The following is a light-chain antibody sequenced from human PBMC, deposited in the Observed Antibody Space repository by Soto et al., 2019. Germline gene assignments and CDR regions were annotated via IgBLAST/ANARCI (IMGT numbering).Light chain of an antibody. CDR3: FSYAGSYTV. Sequence: QSALTQPRSVSGSPGQSVTISCTGTSSDVGGYNYVSWYQQHPGKAPKLMIYDVSKRPSGVPDRFSGSKSGNTASLTISGLQADDEADYYCFSYAGSYTVFGGGTKLTVL. CDR2: DVS. CDR1: SSDVGGYNY. V-gene: IGLV2-11*01. J-gene: IGLJ2*01.